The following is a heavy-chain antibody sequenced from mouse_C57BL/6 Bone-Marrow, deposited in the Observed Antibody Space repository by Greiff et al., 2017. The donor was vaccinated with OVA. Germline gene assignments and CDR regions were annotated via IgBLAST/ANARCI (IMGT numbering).Heavy chain of an antibody. D-gene: IGHD2-3*01. J-gene: IGHJ1*03. Sequence: VQLQQSGAELVRPGASVKLSCTASGFNIQDDYMHWVKQRPEQGLEWIGWIDPENGDTEYASTFQGKATITADTSSNTAYLQLSSLTSEDTAVYYCTTWGDGYYLYWYFDVWGTGTTVTVSS. V-gene: IGHV14-4*01. CDR3: TTWGDGYYLYWYFDV. CDR2: IDPENGDT. CDR1: GFNIQDDY.